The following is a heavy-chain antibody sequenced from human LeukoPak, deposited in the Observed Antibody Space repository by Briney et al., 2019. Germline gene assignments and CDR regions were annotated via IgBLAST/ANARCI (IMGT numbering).Heavy chain of an antibody. J-gene: IGHJ4*02. D-gene: IGHD3-22*01. V-gene: IGHV3-74*01. Sequence: PGGSLRLSCAASGFTSSSYWMHWVRQAPGKGLVWFSRINSDGSSTSYADSVKGRFTISRDNARNTLYLQMNSLRAEDTAVYYCARVPYYFDSSGYYYWGQGTLVTVSS. CDR2: INSDGSST. CDR1: GFTSSSYW. CDR3: ARVPYYFDSSGYYY.